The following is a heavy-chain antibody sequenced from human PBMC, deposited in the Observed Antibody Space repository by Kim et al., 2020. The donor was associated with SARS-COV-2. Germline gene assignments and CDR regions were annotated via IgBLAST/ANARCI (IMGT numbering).Heavy chain of an antibody. Sequence: AGIKFFCKASGYTFTSYGINWVRQAPGQGLEWMGWISAYNGNTNYAQKLQGRVTMITDTSTSTAYMELRSLRSDDTAVYYCARDRVFEGSHQLVDAAGYWGQGTLVTVSS. J-gene: IGHJ4*02. V-gene: IGHV1-18*01. CDR3: ARDRVFEGSHQLVDAAGY. D-gene: IGHD6-6*01. CDR1: GYTFTSYG. CDR2: ISAYNGNT.